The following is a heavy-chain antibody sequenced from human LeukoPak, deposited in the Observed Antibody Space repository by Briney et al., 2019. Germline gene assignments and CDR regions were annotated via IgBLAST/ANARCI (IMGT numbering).Heavy chain of an antibody. CDR2: IRGKAYGGTT. D-gene: IGHD3-3*01. Sequence: GGSLRLSCTASGFTFGDYAMSWFRQAPGKGLEWVGFIRGKAYGGTTEYAASPKGRFTISRDDSESTTYLQINSLKTEDTAVYYCTRGSDTIFGVARDGFDSWGQGTLVTVSS. CDR1: GFTFGDYA. J-gene: IGHJ4*02. CDR3: TRGSDTIFGVARDGFDS. V-gene: IGHV3-49*03.